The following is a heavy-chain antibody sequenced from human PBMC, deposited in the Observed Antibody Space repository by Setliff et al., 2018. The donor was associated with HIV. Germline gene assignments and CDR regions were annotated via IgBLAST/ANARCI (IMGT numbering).Heavy chain of an antibody. J-gene: IGHJ6*04. V-gene: IGHV1-24*01. CDR2: FDTKTGEN. Sequence: ASEKVSCMVSGYTLTDLSLHWVRQAPGKGLEWMGSFDTKTGENIHAQKIQGRFSMAQDMFADTAYMEPSSLTSEDTAIYYCATEATPGFRSSSMDVWGKGSTVTVSS. CDR3: ATEATPGFRSSSMDV. CDR1: GYTLTDLS.